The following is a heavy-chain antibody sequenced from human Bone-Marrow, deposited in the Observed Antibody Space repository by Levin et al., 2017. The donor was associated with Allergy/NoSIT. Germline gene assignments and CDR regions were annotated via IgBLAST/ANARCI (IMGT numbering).Heavy chain of an antibody. CDR3: ARDMRVPELRFLEWSSLKIDNWFDP. Sequence: GESLKISCAASGFTFSSYWMHWVRQAPGKGLVWVSRINSDGSSTSYADSVKGRFTISRDNAKNTLYLQMNSLRAEDTAVYYCARDMRVPELRFLEWSSLKIDNWFDPWGQGTLVTVSS. D-gene: IGHD3-3*01. CDR1: GFTFSSYW. CDR2: INSDGSST. V-gene: IGHV3-74*01. J-gene: IGHJ5*02.